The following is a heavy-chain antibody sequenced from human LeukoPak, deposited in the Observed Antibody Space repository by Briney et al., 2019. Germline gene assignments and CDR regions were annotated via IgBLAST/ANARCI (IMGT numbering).Heavy chain of an antibody. J-gene: IGHJ6*02. CDR3: ARDEGYCSSTSCANYYYYYGMDV. CDR1: GGSFSGYY. CDR2: IYYSGST. V-gene: IGHV4-59*01. Sequence: SETLSLTCAVYGGSFSGYYWSWIRQPPGKGLEWIGYIYYSGSTNYNPSLKSRVTISVDTSKNQFSLKLSSVTAADTAVYYCARDEGYCSSTSCANYYYYYGMDVWGQGTTVTVSS. D-gene: IGHD2-2*01.